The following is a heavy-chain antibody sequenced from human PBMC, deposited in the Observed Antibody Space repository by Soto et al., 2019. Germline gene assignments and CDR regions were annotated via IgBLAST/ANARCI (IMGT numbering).Heavy chain of an antibody. J-gene: IGHJ4*02. CDR2: ISYDGSNK. V-gene: IGHV3-30*18. D-gene: IGHD2-2*01. Sequence: QVQLVESGGGVVQPGRSLRLSCAASGFTFSSYGMHWVRQAPGKGLEWVAVISYDGSNKYYADSVKGRFTISRDNSKNTLNLQRNSLGAADTAVYYCAKDGGGEDGSYATYYWGQGTLVTVSS. CDR1: GFTFSSYG. CDR3: AKDGGGEDGSYATYY.